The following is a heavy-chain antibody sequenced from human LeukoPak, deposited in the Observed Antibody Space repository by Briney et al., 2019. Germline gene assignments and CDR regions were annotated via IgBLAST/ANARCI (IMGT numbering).Heavy chain of an antibody. CDR3: ARASYGSESPGPFYYGVDV. J-gene: IGHJ6*02. CDR2: ISTSGSNI. Sequence: GGSLRLSCAASGFTFSDYNMNWVRQAPGKGLEWVSFISTSGSNIGYADSVRGRFTISRDNGKNSLYVQMNSLRDEDTAVYYCARASYGSESPGPFYYGVDVWGQGTTVTVSS. CDR1: GFTFSDYN. V-gene: IGHV3-48*02. D-gene: IGHD3-10*01.